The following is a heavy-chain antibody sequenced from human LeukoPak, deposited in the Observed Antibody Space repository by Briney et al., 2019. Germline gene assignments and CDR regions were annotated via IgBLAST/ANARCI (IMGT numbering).Heavy chain of an antibody. CDR1: GYTLTELS. Sequence: GASVKVSCKVSGYTLTELSMHWVRQAPEKGLDWMGGFDPEDAEVIYAEKFQDRVTMTEDPSTDTAYLELSSLRSEDTAVYYCAAEGQWSLVHYFNSWGQGTLVTVSS. V-gene: IGHV1-24*01. CDR2: FDPEDAEV. J-gene: IGHJ4*02. D-gene: IGHD2-15*01. CDR3: AAEGQWSLVHYFNS.